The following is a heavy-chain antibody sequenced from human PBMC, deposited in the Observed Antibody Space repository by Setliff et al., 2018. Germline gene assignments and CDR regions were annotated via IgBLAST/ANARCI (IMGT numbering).Heavy chain of an antibody. CDR1: GFTFSNAW. D-gene: IGHD3-16*01. CDR2: IKGKNDGLAT. CDR3: TTDPSPTFGGVIGAAFDF. J-gene: IGHJ3*01. V-gene: IGHV3-15*01. Sequence: ETLSLSCAASGFTFSNAWMSWVRQAPGKGLEWVGRIKGKNDGLATDYAAPVKGRFTISRDDSKNTLYLQMNSLKTEDTAVYYCTTDPSPTFGGVIGAAFDFWGQGTMVTVSS.